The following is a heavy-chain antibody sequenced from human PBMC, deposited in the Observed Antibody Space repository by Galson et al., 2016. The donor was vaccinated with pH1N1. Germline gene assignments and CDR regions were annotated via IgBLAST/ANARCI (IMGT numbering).Heavy chain of an antibody. CDR1: GDSVSSNSAA. D-gene: IGHD3-22*01. V-gene: IGHV6-1*01. J-gene: IGHJ4*02. CDR2: TYYRSKWYN. CDR3: ATRGDDNTGSTGDH. Sequence: CAISGDSVSSNSAAWNWIRQSPSRGLEWLGRTYYRSKWYNDYAVSVKSRITINPDTSKNQFSLQLNSVTAADTAVYYCATRGDDNTGSTGDHWGQGILVAVSS.